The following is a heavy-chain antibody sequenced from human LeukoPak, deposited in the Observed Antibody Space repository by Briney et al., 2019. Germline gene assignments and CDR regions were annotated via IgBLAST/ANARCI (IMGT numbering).Heavy chain of an antibody. CDR3: ASGDYSSGLDAFDI. J-gene: IGHJ3*02. CDR1: GGSITSSSYY. Sequence: SETLSLTCTVSGGSITSSSYYWGWIRQPPGKGLEWIGSIYYSGSTYYNPSLKSRVTISVDTSKNQFSLKLSSVTAADTAVYYCASGDYSSGLDAFDIWGQGTMVTVSS. D-gene: IGHD3-22*01. CDR2: IYYSGST. V-gene: IGHV4-39*01.